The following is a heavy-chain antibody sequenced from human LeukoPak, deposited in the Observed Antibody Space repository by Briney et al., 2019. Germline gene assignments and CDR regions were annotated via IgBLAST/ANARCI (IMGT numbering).Heavy chain of an antibody. V-gene: IGHV3-53*01. CDR1: GFTVSGNY. Sequence: PGGSLRLSCAVSGFTVSGNYMSRVRQAPGKGLEWVSIIYSGGGTYYADSVKGRFTISRDTSKNTRYLQMNSLRAEDTAVYYCARSKGGITMIRGVPYYIDVWGKGTTVTVSS. D-gene: IGHD3-10*01. CDR2: IYSGGGT. CDR3: ARSKGGITMIRGVPYYIDV. J-gene: IGHJ6*03.